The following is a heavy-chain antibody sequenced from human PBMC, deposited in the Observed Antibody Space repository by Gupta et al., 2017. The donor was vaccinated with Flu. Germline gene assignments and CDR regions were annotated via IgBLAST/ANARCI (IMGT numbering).Heavy chain of an antibody. CDR2: IIPIFGTA. V-gene: IGHV1-69*06. Sequence: GIIPIFGTANYAQKFQGRVTITADKSTSTAYMELSSLRSEDTAVYYCARGPHYGSGSSYYGMDVWGQGTTVTVSS. CDR3: ARGPHYGSGSSYYGMDV. D-gene: IGHD3-10*01. J-gene: IGHJ6*02.